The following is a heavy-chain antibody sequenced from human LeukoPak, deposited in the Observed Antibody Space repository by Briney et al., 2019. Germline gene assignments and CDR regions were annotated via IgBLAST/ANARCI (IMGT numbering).Heavy chain of an antibody. V-gene: IGHV1-69*05. J-gene: IGHJ4*02. Sequence: SVKVSCKASGGTFSSYAISWVRQAPGQGLEWMGRIIPIIGTANYAQKFQGRVTITTDEYTSTAYMELSSLRSEDTAVYYCARDHDYGGNLDYWGRGTLVTVSS. CDR2: IIPIIGTA. CDR1: GGTFSSYA. D-gene: IGHD4-23*01. CDR3: ARDHDYGGNLDY.